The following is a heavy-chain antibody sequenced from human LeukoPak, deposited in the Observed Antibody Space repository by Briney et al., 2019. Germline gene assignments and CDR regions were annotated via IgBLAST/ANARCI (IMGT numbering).Heavy chain of an antibody. J-gene: IGHJ6*03. CDR2: IGTASDT. V-gene: IGHV3-13*01. Sequence: GGSLRLSCAASGFTFSSFDMHWVRQPTGQGLEWVSTIGTASDTYYPGSVEGRFTLSRDNAKNPLYLQMNSLTAGDTAVYYCARGPPRGKYYYMDVWGKGTTVTVSS. D-gene: IGHD1-1*01. CDR3: ARGPPRGKYYYMDV. CDR1: GFTFSSFD.